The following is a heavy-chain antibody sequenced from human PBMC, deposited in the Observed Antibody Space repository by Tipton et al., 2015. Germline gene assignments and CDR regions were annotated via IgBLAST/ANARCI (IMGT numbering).Heavy chain of an antibody. CDR3: ASSRDEMAAGYFDV. V-gene: IGHV1-45*02. Sequence: QSGPEVKKTGSSVKVSCKGSGYTFTFRYLHWVRQAPGQVLEWMGWITPLNGKTNCAQKFQDRVTITRDRSFTMVYMDLSSLRSDDTAMYYCASSRDEMAAGYFDVWGRGTLVTVSS. D-gene: IGHD2-15*01. CDR1: GYTFTFRY. J-gene: IGHJ2*01. CDR2: ITPLNGKT.